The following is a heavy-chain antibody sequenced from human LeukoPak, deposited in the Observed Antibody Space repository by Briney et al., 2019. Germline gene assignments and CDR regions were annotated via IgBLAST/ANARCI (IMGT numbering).Heavy chain of an antibody. CDR1: GGSLSGYY. V-gene: IGHV4-34*01. Sequence: SATLSLTCAVYGGSLSGYYWSWIRQPPGKGLEWIGEINHSGSANYNPSLKSRVTISVDTSKNQFSLKLSSVTAADTAVYYCARDKIDIVVVPAANGYYYYYGMDVWGQGTTVTVSS. CDR3: ARDKIDIVVVPAANGYYYYYGMDV. J-gene: IGHJ6*02. CDR2: INHSGSA. D-gene: IGHD2-2*01.